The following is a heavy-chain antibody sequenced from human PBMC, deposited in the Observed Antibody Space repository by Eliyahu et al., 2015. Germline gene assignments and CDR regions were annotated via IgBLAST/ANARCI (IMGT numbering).Heavy chain of an antibody. Sequence: QVQLVQSGTEVKTPGASLRVSCKPSGXNFTGHFMHWVRQAPGQGLEWMGWINPNSGDSKFAQKFQGRVTLTRDTSIRTTYMDVSRLVSDDTAVYYCARDVLHDGAFDYWGLRGPWSPSPQ. J-gene: IGHJ4*02. CDR1: GXNFTGHF. CDR2: INPNSGDS. D-gene: IGHD1-26*01. CDR3: ARDVLHDGAFDY. V-gene: IGHV1-2*02.